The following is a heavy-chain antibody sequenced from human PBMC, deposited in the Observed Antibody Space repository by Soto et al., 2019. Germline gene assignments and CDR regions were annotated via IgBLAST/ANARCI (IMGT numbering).Heavy chain of an antibody. V-gene: IGHV1-8*01. Sequence: QVHLVQSGAEVKKNGASVKVSCTASGYDFNIYDIHSVRQSTGQALEWMGLMTPKRATTGYAPKIQGRFTITRDTSRSAVYMELSSLGSEDTAVYFCARGGHGFWSGETYYYAMDVWGQGTTVTVSS. CDR1: GYDFNIYD. CDR3: ARGGHGFWSGETYYYAMDV. CDR2: MTPKRATT. J-gene: IGHJ6*02. D-gene: IGHD3-3*01.